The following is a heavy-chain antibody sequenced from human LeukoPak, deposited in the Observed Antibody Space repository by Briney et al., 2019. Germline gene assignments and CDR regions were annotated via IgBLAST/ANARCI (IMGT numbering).Heavy chain of an antibody. J-gene: IGHJ4*02. CDR2: SNDSGGT. CDR3: ARNGDLCIDY. Sequence: SETLSLTCAVYGGTFSGYYWSWIRQPPGKRLEWVGESNDSGGTNYNPSLKSRVTISADKSKNQVSLKLTSVTAADTAVYYCARNGDLCIDYWGQGTLVTVSS. V-gene: IGHV4-34*01. CDR1: GGTFSGYY. D-gene: IGHD4-17*01.